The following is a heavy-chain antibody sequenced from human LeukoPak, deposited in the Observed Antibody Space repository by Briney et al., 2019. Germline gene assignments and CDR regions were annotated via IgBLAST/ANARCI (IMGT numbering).Heavy chain of an antibody. CDR1: GGTFSSYA. CDR2: IIPIFGTA. CDR3: ARGPLVAGEGMDYFDY. J-gene: IGHJ4*02. Sequence: GASVKVSCKASGGTFSSYAISWVRQAPGQGLEWMGGIIPIFGTANYAQKFQGRVTITADESTSTAYMELSSLRSEDTAVYYCARGPLVAGEGMDYFDYWGQGTLVTVSS. D-gene: IGHD6-19*01. V-gene: IGHV1-69*13.